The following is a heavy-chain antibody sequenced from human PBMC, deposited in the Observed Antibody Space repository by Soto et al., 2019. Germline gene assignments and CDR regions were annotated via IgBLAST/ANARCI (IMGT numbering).Heavy chain of an antibody. CDR1: GGSISSGDYY. D-gene: IGHD3-22*01. V-gene: IGHV4-30-4*01. CDR3: ASTETSYYDRSGLVD. CDR2: IYYSGST. Sequence: QVQLQESGPGLVKPSQTLSLTCTVSGGSISSGDYYWSWIRQPPGKGLEWIGYIYYSGSTYYNPSLKRRVTISVDTSKNQFSLKLSSVTAADTAVYYCASTETSYYDRSGLVDWGQGTLVTVSS. J-gene: IGHJ4*02.